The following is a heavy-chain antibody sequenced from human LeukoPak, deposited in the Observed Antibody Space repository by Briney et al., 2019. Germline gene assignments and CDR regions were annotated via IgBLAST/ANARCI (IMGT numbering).Heavy chain of an antibody. Sequence: SVKVSCKASGYTFTSYYMHWVRQAPGQGLEWMGIINPSGGSTSYAQKFQGRVTMTRDTSTSTVYMELSSLRSEDTAVYYCARDIVVVPAAPYWYFDLWGRGTLVTVSS. J-gene: IGHJ2*01. D-gene: IGHD2-2*01. CDR2: INPSGGST. CDR1: GYTFTSYY. V-gene: IGHV1-46*01. CDR3: ARDIVVVPAAPYWYFDL.